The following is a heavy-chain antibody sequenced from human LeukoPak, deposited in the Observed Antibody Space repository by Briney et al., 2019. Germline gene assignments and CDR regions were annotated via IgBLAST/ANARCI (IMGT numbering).Heavy chain of an antibody. Sequence: ETLSLTCAVYGGSFSGYYWSWIRQPPGKGLEWVSGISGSAAVTYYADSVKGRFTISRDNSKNTLYLQMNGLTAADTAVYYCARHDRDDTSGYLFDYWGQGTLVTVSS. V-gene: IGHV3-23*01. CDR2: ISGSAAVT. CDR3: ARHDRDDTSGYLFDY. CDR1: GGSFSGYY. J-gene: IGHJ4*02. D-gene: IGHD3-22*01.